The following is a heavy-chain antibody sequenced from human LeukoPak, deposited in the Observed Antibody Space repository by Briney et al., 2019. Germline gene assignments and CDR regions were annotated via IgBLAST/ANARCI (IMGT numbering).Heavy chain of an antibody. CDR3: ARDVPGSGTGV. Sequence: SETLSLTCTVSGGSISSGGYYWSWLRHHPGKGLEWIGYIYYSGSTYYNPSLKSRVTISVDASKNQFSLKLSSVTAADTAVYYCARDVPGSGTGVWGQGTMVTVSS. D-gene: IGHD3-10*01. CDR1: GGSISSGGYY. J-gene: IGHJ3*01. V-gene: IGHV4-31*03. CDR2: IYYSGST.